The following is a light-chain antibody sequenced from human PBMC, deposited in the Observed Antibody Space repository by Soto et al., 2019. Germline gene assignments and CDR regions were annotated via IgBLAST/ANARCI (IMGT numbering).Light chain of an antibody. Sequence: QSALTRPASVSGSPGQSITLSCTGTSSDVGGYNYVSWYQQHPGKAPKLMIYEVSNRPSGISHRFSGSKSGNTASLTISGLRAEDEADYYCSSYTRQYTPSYVFGTGTKVTVL. CDR1: SSDVGGYNY. V-gene: IGLV2-14*01. J-gene: IGLJ1*01. CDR3: SSYTRQYTPSYV. CDR2: EVS.